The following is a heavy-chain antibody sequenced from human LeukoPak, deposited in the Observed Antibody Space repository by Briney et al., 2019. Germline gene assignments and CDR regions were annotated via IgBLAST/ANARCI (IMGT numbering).Heavy chain of an antibody. Sequence: GGSLRLSCAASGFAFNRNNMNWVRQAPGKGLEWVSYISSTSITMYYADSVKGRFTISRDNAKNSLYLQMNSLRADDTAVYYCARETILAVAGDFWGQGTLVTVSS. CDR1: GFAFNRNN. CDR3: ARETILAVAGDF. V-gene: IGHV3-48*01. J-gene: IGHJ4*02. CDR2: ISSTSITM. D-gene: IGHD6-19*01.